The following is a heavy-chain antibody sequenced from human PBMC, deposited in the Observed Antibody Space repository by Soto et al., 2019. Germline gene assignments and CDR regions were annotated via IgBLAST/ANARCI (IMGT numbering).Heavy chain of an antibody. J-gene: IGHJ4*02. CDR1: GFTFFSYA. CDR2: ISDSGGST. D-gene: IGHD3-22*01. V-gene: IGHV3-23*01. Sequence: DVQLLESGGGLEQPGGSLRLSCAASGFTFFSYAMSWVRQAPGKGLEWVSGISDSGGSTYYADSVKGRFSISRDNSKNTLYLQLNSLRAEDTAEYYCAKEAVDSSGYPYFDYWGQGTLVTVSS. CDR3: AKEAVDSSGYPYFDY.